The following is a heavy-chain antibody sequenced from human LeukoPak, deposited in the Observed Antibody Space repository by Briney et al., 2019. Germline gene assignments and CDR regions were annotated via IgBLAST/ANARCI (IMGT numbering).Heavy chain of an antibody. Sequence: SETLSLTCTVSGGSISSSSYYWGWIRQPPGKRMEWIGSIYYSGSTYYNPSLKSRVTISVDTSKNQFSLKLSSVTAADTAVYYCASWVPFGRHTKYYFDYWGQGTLVTVSS. J-gene: IGHJ4*02. CDR3: ASWVPFGRHTKYYFDY. D-gene: IGHD3-10*01. CDR1: GGSISSSSYY. CDR2: IYYSGST. V-gene: IGHV4-39*01.